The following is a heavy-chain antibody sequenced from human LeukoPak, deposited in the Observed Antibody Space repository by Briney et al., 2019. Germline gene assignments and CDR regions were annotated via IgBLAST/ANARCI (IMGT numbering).Heavy chain of an antibody. CDR1: GYSISSGYY. V-gene: IGHV4-38-2*02. CDR2: IYHSGST. J-gene: IGHJ4*02. Sequence: SETLSVTCAVSGYSISSGYYWGWIRQPPGKGLEWIGSIYHSGSTYYNPSLKSRVTISVDTSKNQFSLKLSSVTAADTAVYYCARDFAAYYYGSGSYDYWGQGTLVDVSS. CDR3: ARDFAAYYYGSGSYDY. D-gene: IGHD3-10*01.